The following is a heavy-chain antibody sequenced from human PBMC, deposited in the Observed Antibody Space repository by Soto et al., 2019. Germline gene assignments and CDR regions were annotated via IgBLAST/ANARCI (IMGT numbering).Heavy chain of an antibody. CDR3: AREYSSSRYFDY. CDR1: GFTFSSYS. CDR2: ISSSRSSI. Sequence: GSLRLSCAASGFTFSSYSMNWVRQAPGKGLVWVSYISSSRSSIYYADSVKGRFTISRDNAKNSLYLQMNSLRAEDTAVYYCAREYSSSRYFDYWGQGTLVTVSS. J-gene: IGHJ4*02. D-gene: IGHD6-13*01. V-gene: IGHV3-48*01.